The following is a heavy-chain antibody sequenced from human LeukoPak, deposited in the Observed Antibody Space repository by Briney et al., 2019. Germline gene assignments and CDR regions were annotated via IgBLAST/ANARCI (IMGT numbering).Heavy chain of an antibody. D-gene: IGHD6-19*01. CDR3: AREGIAVAGRSDY. CDR2: ISYDGTTE. Sequence: QPGRSLRLSCVGSGFTFNRYGIHWVRQAPGKGLEWVAVISYDGTTEFYGDTVKGRFTISRDNVKNTVFLQMNSLRAEDTAVYYCAREGIAVAGRSDYWGQGTLVTVSS. CDR1: GFTFNRYG. J-gene: IGHJ4*02. V-gene: IGHV3-30*03.